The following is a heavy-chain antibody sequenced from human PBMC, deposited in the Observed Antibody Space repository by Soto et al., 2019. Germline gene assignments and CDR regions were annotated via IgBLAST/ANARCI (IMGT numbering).Heavy chain of an antibody. V-gene: IGHV4-30-4*01. D-gene: IGHD6-13*01. J-gene: IGHJ4*02. CDR3: AKGSSWYPHLSY. Sequence: SETLSLTCTVSCGSISSGDYYWSWIRQPPGKGLEWIGYIYYSGSTYYNPSLKSRVTISVDTSKNQFSLKLSSVTAADTAVYYCAKGSSWYPHLSYWGQGTLVTVSS. CDR1: CGSISSGDYY. CDR2: IYYSGST.